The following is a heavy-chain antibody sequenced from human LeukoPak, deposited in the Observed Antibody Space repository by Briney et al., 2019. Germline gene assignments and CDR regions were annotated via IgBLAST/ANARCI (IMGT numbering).Heavy chain of an antibody. Sequence: GESLKISCKGSGYSFTSYWIGWVRQMPGKGLEWMGIIYPGASDTRYSPSFQGQVTISADKSISTAYLQWSSLKASDTAMYYCARLDKDIVVVPAARVHYYYYGMDVWGQGTTVTVSS. CDR1: GYSFTSYW. CDR2: IYPGASDT. V-gene: IGHV5-51*01. CDR3: ARLDKDIVVVPAARVHYYYYGMDV. J-gene: IGHJ6*02. D-gene: IGHD2-2*01.